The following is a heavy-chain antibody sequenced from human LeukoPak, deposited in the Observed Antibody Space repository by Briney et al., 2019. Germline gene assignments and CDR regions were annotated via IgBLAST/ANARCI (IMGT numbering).Heavy chain of an antibody. CDR2: ISYDGSNK. CDR3: AAEKPGTGTFLDY. J-gene: IGHJ4*02. Sequence: PGRSLRLSCAASGFTFSTYGMHWVRQAPGKGLEWVAVISYDGSNKYYADSVKGRFTISRDNSKSTLYLQMNSLRAEDTAVYFCAAEKPGTGTFLDYWGQGTLVTVSS. V-gene: IGHV3-30*03. D-gene: IGHD1-1*01. CDR1: GFTFSTYG.